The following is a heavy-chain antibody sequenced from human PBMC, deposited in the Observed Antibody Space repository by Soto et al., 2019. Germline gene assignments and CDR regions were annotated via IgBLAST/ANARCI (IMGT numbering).Heavy chain of an antibody. CDR3: ARGPIPGENSLFDP. D-gene: IGHD6-13*01. Sequence: SETLDLTCTFSGGSISSGGYYWSWIRQHPGKGLEWIGYIYYSGSTYSNPSLKSRVTISVDTSKNQFSLKLSSVTAADTAVYYCARGPIPGENSLFDPWGQGTLVTVSS. J-gene: IGHJ5*02. CDR1: GGSISSGGYY. V-gene: IGHV4-31*03. CDR2: IYYSGST.